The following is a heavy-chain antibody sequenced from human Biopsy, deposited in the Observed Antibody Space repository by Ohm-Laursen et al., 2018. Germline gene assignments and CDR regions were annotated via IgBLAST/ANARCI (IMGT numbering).Heavy chain of an antibody. J-gene: IGHJ3*02. D-gene: IGHD4-23*01. Sequence: SETLSLTCTVSGGSMIHYYWNWIRQSPGKGLEWIAYIYSSGITNYNPSLKSRLTISIDTSKNQFSLKLNSMTTADTAVYYCARGQDYGGNKAFDIWGQGTKVTVDS. CDR2: IYSSGIT. CDR1: GGSMIHYY. V-gene: IGHV4-59*01. CDR3: ARGQDYGGNKAFDI.